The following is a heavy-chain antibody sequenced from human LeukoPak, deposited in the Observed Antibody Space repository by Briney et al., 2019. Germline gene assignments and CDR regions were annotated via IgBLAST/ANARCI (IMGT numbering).Heavy chain of an antibody. CDR2: ISSSGSTI. CDR3: ARPLMYYYGSETYFWFDP. Sequence: GGSLRLSCAASGFTFSDYYMSWIRQAPGKGLEWVSYISSSGSTIYYADSVKGRFTISRDNAKNSLSLQMNSLRAEDTAVYYCARPLMYYYGSETYFWFDPWGQGTLVTVSS. CDR1: GFTFSDYY. V-gene: IGHV3-11*04. D-gene: IGHD3-10*01. J-gene: IGHJ5*02.